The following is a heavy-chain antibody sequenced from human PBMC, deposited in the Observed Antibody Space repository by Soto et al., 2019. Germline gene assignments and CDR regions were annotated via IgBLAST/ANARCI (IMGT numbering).Heavy chain of an antibody. Sequence: SETLSLTCTVSGGSISSSSYYWGWIRQTPGKGLECIGSVYYSGTTYYNPSLKSRVTISVDTSKNQFSLKLRSVTAADTAVYYCARHRRWELTVFDYWGQGTLVTVSS. CDR2: VYYSGTT. CDR1: GGSISSSSYY. CDR3: ARHRRWELTVFDY. V-gene: IGHV4-39*01. D-gene: IGHD1-26*01. J-gene: IGHJ4*02.